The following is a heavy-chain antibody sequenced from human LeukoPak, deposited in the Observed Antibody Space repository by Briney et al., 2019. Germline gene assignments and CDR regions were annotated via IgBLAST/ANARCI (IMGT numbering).Heavy chain of an antibody. CDR1: GGTFSSYA. CDR2: IIPIFGTA. Sequence: SVKVSCKASGGTFSSYAISWVRQAPGQGLEWMGGIIPIFGTANYAQKFQGRVTITADESTSTAYMELSSLRSEDTAVYYCASPSQDYYDSSGYSGAFDIWGQGTMVTVSS. J-gene: IGHJ3*02. V-gene: IGHV1-69*13. D-gene: IGHD3-22*01. CDR3: ASPSQDYYDSSGYSGAFDI.